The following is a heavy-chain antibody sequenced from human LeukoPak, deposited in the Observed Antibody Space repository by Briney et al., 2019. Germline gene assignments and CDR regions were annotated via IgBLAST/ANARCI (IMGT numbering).Heavy chain of an antibody. D-gene: IGHD1-26*01. Sequence: SDTLYLTCTAAGGSFSSDVHNWDWIPQAQGKGLEWFVSLLYNGTTWSNQSLESRTTISVDTSGNQFSLRVTSVNAADTSLYFCTRRGSGNGGTYAGMDVWGPGTSVTVSS. CDR3: TRRGSGNGGTYAGMDV. J-gene: IGHJ6*02. CDR1: GGSFSSDVHN. V-gene: IGHV4-39*01. CDR2: LLYNGTT.